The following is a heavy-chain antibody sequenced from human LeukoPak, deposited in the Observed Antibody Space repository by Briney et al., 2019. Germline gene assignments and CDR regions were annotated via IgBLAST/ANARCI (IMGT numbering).Heavy chain of an antibody. Sequence: GGSLRLSCAASGFTFSSYAMNWVRQAPGKGLEWLSVISGSGVNTYYADSVTGRFTISRDNSKNTLYLQMNSLRAEDTAVYYCAKSFGPVIAAAGTGADWGQGILVTVSS. CDR3: AKSFGPVIAAAGTGAD. V-gene: IGHV3-23*01. J-gene: IGHJ4*02. CDR1: GFTFSSYA. CDR2: ISGSGVNT. D-gene: IGHD6-13*01.